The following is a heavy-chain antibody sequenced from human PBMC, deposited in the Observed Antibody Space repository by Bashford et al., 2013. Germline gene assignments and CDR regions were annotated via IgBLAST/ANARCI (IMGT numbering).Heavy chain of an antibody. V-gene: IGHV3-23*01. Sequence: GSLRLSCAASGFTFSSFAMSWVRQAPGKGLEWVSSISDSDDSTYYADSVKGRFTISRDNSKNTLYLQMNTLRAEDTAVYSCAKSLSGNYYGYFDYWGQGTLVTVSS. CDR3: AKSLSGNYYGYFDY. J-gene: IGHJ4*02. CDR2: ISDSDDST. D-gene: IGHD1-26*01. CDR1: GFTFSSFA.